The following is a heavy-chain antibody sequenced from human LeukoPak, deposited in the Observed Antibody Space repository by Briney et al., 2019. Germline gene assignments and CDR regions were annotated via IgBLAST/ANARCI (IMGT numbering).Heavy chain of an antibody. V-gene: IGHV1-69*06. CDR2: IIPIFGTA. CDR1: GGTFSSYA. D-gene: IGHD3-22*01. CDR3: ARVRYYYDSSGYFSA. Sequence: ASVKVSCKASGGTFSSYAISWVRQAPGQGLEWMGGIIPIFGTANYAQKFQGRVTITADKSASTAYMELSSLRSEDTAVYYCARVRYYYDSSGYFSAWGQGTLVTVSS. J-gene: IGHJ5*02.